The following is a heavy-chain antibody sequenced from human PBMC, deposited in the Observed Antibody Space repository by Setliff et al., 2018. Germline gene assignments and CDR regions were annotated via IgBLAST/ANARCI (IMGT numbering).Heavy chain of an antibody. CDR1: GYIFRDDY. Sequence: ASVKVSWKASGYIFRDDYMQGGSKEKGKGFEWMGWINSNGCDTNYAQTFEGRLTLTRDTSIRTTYMELATLRSDDTAVYYCARARHFGMDVWGQGTTVTVSS. J-gene: IGHJ6*02. CDR3: ARARHFGMDV. CDR2: INSNGCDT. V-gene: IGHV1-2*02.